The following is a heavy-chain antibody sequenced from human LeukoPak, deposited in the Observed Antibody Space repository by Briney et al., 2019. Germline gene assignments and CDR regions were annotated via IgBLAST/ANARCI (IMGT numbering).Heavy chain of an antibody. D-gene: IGHD6-19*01. Sequence: SETLSLTCTVSGGSISSYYWSWIRQPPGKGLEWIGYIYYSGSTNYNPSLRSRVTISVDTSKNQFSLKLSSVTAADTAMYYCARFEVSGWYLFDYWGRGTQVTVSS. V-gene: IGHV4-59*08. J-gene: IGHJ4*02. CDR3: ARFEVSGWYLFDY. CDR2: IYYSGST. CDR1: GGSISSYY.